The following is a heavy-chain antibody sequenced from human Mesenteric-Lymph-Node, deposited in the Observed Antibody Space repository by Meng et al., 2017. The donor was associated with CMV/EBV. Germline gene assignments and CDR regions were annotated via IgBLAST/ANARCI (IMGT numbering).Heavy chain of an antibody. J-gene: IGHJ6*02. CDR1: GFTFSDYS. CDR3: AGGGHHYGGFDYYGMDV. V-gene: IGHV3-48*04. CDR2: IRDSTTSI. Sequence: GESLKISCEASGFTFSDYSMNWVRQAPGKGLEWVSYIRDSTTSIYYVDSVKGRFTISRDNNKNSLFLEMNNLRSENTAVYYCAGGGHHYGGFDYYGMDVWGQGTTVTVSS. D-gene: IGHD3-10*01.